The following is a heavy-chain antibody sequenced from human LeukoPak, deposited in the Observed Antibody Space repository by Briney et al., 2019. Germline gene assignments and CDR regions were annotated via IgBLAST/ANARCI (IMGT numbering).Heavy chain of an antibody. Sequence: GGSLRLSCAASGFTFSSYGMHWVRQAPGKGLEWVAFIRYDGSNKYYADSVQGRFTISRDNSKNTLYLQMNSLRAEGTAVYYCAKDQGSYYYFDYWGQGTLVTVSS. CDR1: GFTFSSYG. CDR2: IRYDGSNK. J-gene: IGHJ4*02. V-gene: IGHV3-30*02. CDR3: AKDQGSYYYFDY. D-gene: IGHD1-26*01.